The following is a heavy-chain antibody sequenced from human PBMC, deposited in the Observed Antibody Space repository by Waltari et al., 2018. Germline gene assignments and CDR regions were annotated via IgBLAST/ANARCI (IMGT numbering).Heavy chain of an antibody. Sequence: QLQLQESGPGLVKPSETLSLTCTVSGGSISSSIYYWGWIRQPPGKGLEWIGSIYYSGSTYYNPSLKSRVTISVDTSKNQFSLKLSSVTAADTAVYYCARFQQQLVFGDAFDIWGQGTMVTVSS. V-gene: IGHV4-39*01. J-gene: IGHJ3*02. D-gene: IGHD6-13*01. CDR1: GGSISSSIYY. CDR3: ARFQQQLVFGDAFDI. CDR2: IYYSGST.